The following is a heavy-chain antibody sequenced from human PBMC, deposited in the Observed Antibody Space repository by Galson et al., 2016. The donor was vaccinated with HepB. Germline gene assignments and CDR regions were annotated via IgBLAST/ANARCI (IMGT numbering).Heavy chain of an antibody. V-gene: IGHV3-74*01. CDR3: ARHLSVSTTSCYGY. Sequence: SLRLSCAASGFTFSNYWMHWVRQAPGKGLVWVSHINKGGSGTSYADPVMGRFTISRDNAKNTLYLQMNSLRAEDTAVYYCARHLSVSTTSCYGYWGQGALVTVSS. J-gene: IGHJ4*02. D-gene: IGHD2-2*01. CDR2: INKGGSGT. CDR1: GFTFSNYW.